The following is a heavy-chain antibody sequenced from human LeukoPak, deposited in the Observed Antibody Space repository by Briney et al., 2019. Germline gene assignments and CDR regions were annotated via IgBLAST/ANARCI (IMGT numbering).Heavy chain of an antibody. CDR3: AELSITMIGGV. Sequence: GGSLRLSCAPSGFTFSSYGMHWVRQAPGKGLEWVAFIRNDGSIRYYADSLKGRFTISRDNAKNSLYLQMNSLRAEDTAVYYCAELSITMIGGVWGKGTTVTISS. D-gene: IGHD3-10*02. CDR2: IRNDGSIR. CDR1: GFTFSSYG. J-gene: IGHJ6*04. V-gene: IGHV3-30*02.